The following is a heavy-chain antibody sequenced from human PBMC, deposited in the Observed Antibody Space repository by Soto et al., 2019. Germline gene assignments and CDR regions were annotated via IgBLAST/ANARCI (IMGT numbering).Heavy chain of an antibody. CDR2: IYYSGST. J-gene: IGHJ4*02. CDR3: ARQRTSVVTQAYFDS. V-gene: IGHV4-39*01. D-gene: IGHD2-21*02. Sequence: SETLSLTCTVTGDSINNRSYYWGWIRQPPGKGLEWIGSIYYSGSTYNNPSLKSRVSMSVDTSKNQFSLKLRSVTAADTALYYCARQRTSVVTQAYFDSWGQGSLVTISS. CDR1: GDSINNRSYY.